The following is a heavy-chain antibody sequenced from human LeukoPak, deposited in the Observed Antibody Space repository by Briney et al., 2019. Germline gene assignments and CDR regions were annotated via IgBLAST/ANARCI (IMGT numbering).Heavy chain of an antibody. V-gene: IGHV4-61*05. Sequence: SETLSLTCTVSGGSISSSSYCWGWIRQPPGKGLEWIGYTYYSGSTNYNPSLKSRVTISVDTSKNQFSLKLNSVTAADTAVYYCARAPEDSSSWYYFDYWGQGTLVTVSS. CDR3: ARAPEDSSSWYYFDY. CDR2: TYYSGST. CDR1: GGSISSSSYC. J-gene: IGHJ4*02. D-gene: IGHD6-13*01.